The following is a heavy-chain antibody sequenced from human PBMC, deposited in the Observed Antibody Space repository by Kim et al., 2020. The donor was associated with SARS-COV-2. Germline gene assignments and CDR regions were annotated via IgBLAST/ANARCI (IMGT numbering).Heavy chain of an antibody. V-gene: IGHV4-59*01. J-gene: IGHJ6*03. D-gene: IGHD6-13*01. Sequence: SETLSLTCAVSGASIRSFYWGWIRQPPGKGLEWIGFIDYGGTANYSPSFKGRVSFSLDTSKHQFSLKLKSVTAADTALYYCARVFSSSWSHEGDYYIDVWGEGTTVTVSS. CDR2: IDYGGTA. CDR1: GASIRSFY. CDR3: ARVFSSSWSHEGDYYIDV.